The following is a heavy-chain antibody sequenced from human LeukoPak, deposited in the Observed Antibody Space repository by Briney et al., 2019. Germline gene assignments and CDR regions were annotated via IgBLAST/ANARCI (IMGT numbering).Heavy chain of an antibody. Sequence: SETLSLTCTVSGGSISSSSYYWGWIRQPPGKGLEWIGSIYYSGSTNYNPSLKSRVTISVDTSKNQFSLKLSSVTAADTAVYYCARGVQYGYDGGLDYWGQGTLVTVSS. J-gene: IGHJ4*02. V-gene: IGHV4-39*07. CDR1: GGSISSSSYY. CDR2: IYYSGST. CDR3: ARGVQYGYDGGLDY. D-gene: IGHD5-18*01.